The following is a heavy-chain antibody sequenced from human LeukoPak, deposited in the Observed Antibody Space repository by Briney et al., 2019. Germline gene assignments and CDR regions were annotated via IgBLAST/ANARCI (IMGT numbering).Heavy chain of an antibody. V-gene: IGHV3-23*01. CDR1: GFSFSTYA. D-gene: IGHD2-15*01. Sequence: GGSLRLSCAASGFSFSTYALSWVRQAPGRGLEWVSGISGTGGSTYYADSVKGRFTISRDNSKNTLYLQMNSLRAEDTAVYFCAKHPCSGGSCYSDYWGQGTLVTVSS. CDR3: AKHPCSGGSCYSDY. J-gene: IGHJ4*02. CDR2: ISGTGGST.